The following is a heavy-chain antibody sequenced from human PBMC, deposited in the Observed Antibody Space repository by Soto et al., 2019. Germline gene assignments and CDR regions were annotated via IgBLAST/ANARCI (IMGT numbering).Heavy chain of an antibody. V-gene: IGHV3-15*01. J-gene: IGHJ4*02. CDR2: IRSNADGGTT. Sequence: EVQLVESGGGLVKPGGSLRLSCAASGFPFIDAWMSWVRQAPGKGLQWIGRIRSNADGGTTDLTAPVRDRFSISRDDSKNTLCLQMNSLKIDDTAVYFCSTALRRDSALGAYWGLGTLVSVSS. D-gene: IGHD3-16*01. CDR3: STALRRDSALGAY. CDR1: GFPFIDAW.